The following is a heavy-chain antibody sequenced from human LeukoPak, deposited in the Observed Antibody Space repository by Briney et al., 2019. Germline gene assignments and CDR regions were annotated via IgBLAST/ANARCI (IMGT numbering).Heavy chain of an antibody. CDR2: ISSSGSTI. Sequence: GGSLRLSCAASGFTFSNYEMNWVRQAPGKGLEWVSYISSSGSTIYYADSVKGRFTISRDNAKNPMYLHMNSLRAEDTAVYYCARLALTGYSNVDYWGQGTLVTVSS. V-gene: IGHV3-48*03. J-gene: IGHJ4*02. CDR1: GFTFSNYE. D-gene: IGHD3-9*01. CDR3: ARLALTGYSNVDY.